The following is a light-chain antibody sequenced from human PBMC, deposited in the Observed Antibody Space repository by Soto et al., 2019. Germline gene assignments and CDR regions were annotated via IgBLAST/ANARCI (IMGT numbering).Light chain of an antibody. J-gene: IGLJ1*01. Sequence: HSALTQPASVSGSPGQSITISCTGTTNDVGGYNYVSWYQQHPGKAPKLLIFEVSSRPSGVSNRFSGSKSGNTACLTISAPQAEDEADYFCNSYTSSTSRPYVFGTGTKVTVL. CDR1: TNDVGGYNY. CDR2: EVS. V-gene: IGLV2-14*01. CDR3: NSYTSSTSRPYV.